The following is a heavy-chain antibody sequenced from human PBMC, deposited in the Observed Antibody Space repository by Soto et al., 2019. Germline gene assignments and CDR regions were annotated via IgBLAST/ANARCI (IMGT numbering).Heavy chain of an antibody. CDR1: GATLSNYA. J-gene: IGHJ1*01. V-gene: IGHV1-69*06. CDR2: IVPLLGTV. CDR3: ARGASAFLWDYVGY. Sequence: QAQLVQSGPEVREPGSSVTVSCKASGATLSNYAISWVRQAPGQGLQWMGGIVPLLGTVNYAQWIQGGVTISADKNTNTAYLELRSLKSEDTAGYFCARGASAFLWDYVGYWGQGTVVTVAS. D-gene: IGHD4-17*01.